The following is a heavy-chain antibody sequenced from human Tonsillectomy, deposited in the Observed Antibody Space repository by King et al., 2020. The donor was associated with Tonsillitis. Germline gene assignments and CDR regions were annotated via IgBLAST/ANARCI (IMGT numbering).Heavy chain of an antibody. J-gene: IGHJ6*02. D-gene: IGHD2-15*01. Sequence: VQLVESGGGVVQPGGSLRLSCAASGFTFSSYGMHWVRQAPGKGLEWVAFIRDDGSNKYYADSVKGRFTISRDKSKNTLYLQMNSLRAEDTAVYYCAKVFGVVVAATKDTYYYGMDVWGQGTTVSVSS. CDR3: AKVFGVVVAATKDTYYYGMDV. CDR2: IRDDGSNK. V-gene: IGHV3-30*02. CDR1: GFTFSSYG.